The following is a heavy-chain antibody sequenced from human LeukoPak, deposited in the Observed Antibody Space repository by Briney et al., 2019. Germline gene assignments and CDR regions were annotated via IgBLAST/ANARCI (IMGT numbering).Heavy chain of an antibody. D-gene: IGHD4-11*01. V-gene: IGHV4-30-2*03. CDR2: IYHSGST. J-gene: IGHJ2*01. CDR3: ARHQYSNYVFDFNWYFDL. CDR1: GGSISSGGYY. Sequence: SQTLSLTCTVSGGSISSGGYYWSWIRQPPGKGLEWIGYIYHSGSTYYNPSLKSRVTISVDTSKNQFSLKLSSVTAADTAVYYCARHQYSNYVFDFNWYFDLWGRGTLVTVSS.